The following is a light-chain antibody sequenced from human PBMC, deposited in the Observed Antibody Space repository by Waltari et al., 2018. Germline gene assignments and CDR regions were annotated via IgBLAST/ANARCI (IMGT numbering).Light chain of an antibody. V-gene: IGLV2-14*03. Sequence: QSALPPPASVSGSPGQSITISCTGPSSAFGASNYVSWYQQHPGKAPRLMIYDVNKPPAGVSNRFSGSKSGNTASRTISGLQAEDEADYYCSSYTSSSTWLFGGGTKLTVL. CDR3: SSYTSSSTWL. CDR1: SSAFGASNY. J-gene: IGLJ3*02. CDR2: DVN.